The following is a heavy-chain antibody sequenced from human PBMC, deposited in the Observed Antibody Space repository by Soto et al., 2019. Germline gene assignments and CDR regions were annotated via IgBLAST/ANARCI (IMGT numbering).Heavy chain of an antibody. V-gene: IGHV3-21*01. CDR1: GFTFSSYS. J-gene: IGHJ5*02. CDR2: ISSSSSYI. CDR3: ARAATVVTRRRQVSFRRPYNWFDP. Sequence: GGSLRLSCAASGFTFSSYSMNCVRQTPGKGLEWVSSISSSSSYIYYADSVKGRFTISRDNAKNSLYLQMNSLRAEDTAVYYCARAATVVTRRRQVSFRRPYNWFDPWGQGTLVTVSS. D-gene: IGHD4-17*01.